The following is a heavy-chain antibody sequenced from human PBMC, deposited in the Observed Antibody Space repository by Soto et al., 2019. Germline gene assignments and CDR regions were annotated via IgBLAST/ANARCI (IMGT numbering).Heavy chain of an antibody. CDR1: GGSISRYY. D-gene: IGHD5-18*01. Sequence: SETLSLTCTVSGGSISRYYWSWIRQPPGKGLEWIGYIYYSGSTNYNPSLKSRVTISVDTSKNQFSLKLSSVTAADTAVYYCARFPRGYSYGHFDYWGQGTLVTVSS. J-gene: IGHJ4*02. CDR3: ARFPRGYSYGHFDY. V-gene: IGHV4-59*01. CDR2: IYYSGST.